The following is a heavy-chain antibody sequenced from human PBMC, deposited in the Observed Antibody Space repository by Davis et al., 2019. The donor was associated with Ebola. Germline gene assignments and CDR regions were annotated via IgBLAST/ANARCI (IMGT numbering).Heavy chain of an antibody. D-gene: IGHD4-23*01. V-gene: IGHV3-21*01. CDR1: GFTFSMYS. Sequence: GESLKISCAATGFTFSMYSMNWVRQAPGKGLEWVSSISSGGNFIDYADSLKGRFTISRDNAKNSLYLQIHSLSPEDTAIYYCARDFYQAVGNSGFDAWGQGTLVTVSS. CDR2: ISSGGNFI. CDR3: ARDFYQAVGNSGFDA. J-gene: IGHJ4*01.